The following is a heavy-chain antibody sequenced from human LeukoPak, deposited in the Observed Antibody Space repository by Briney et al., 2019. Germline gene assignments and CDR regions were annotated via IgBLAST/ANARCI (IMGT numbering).Heavy chain of an antibody. Sequence: ASVKVSCKASGGTFSSYAISWVRQAPGQGLEWMGRIIPIFGTANYAQKFQGRVTITTDESTSTAYMELSSLRSEDTAVYYCARASTTGTRVDYWGQGTLVTVSS. CDR3: ARASTTGTRVDY. CDR1: GGTFSSYA. D-gene: IGHD1-1*01. V-gene: IGHV1-69*05. CDR2: IIPIFGTA. J-gene: IGHJ4*02.